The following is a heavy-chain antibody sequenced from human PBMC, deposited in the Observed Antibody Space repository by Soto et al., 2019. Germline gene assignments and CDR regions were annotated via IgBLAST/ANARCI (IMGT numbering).Heavy chain of an antibody. Sequence: ETLRLTYTVSGYSISTGYYWAWVRQSPGKGRGWIGSVYRSWAAYYSPTLKSRGTISGGTSKNQFSLHLASGPAADAAVSYCARDFCYALDLPSYSAFRGQG. J-gene: IGHJ4*02. V-gene: IGHV4-38-2*02. D-gene: IGHD2-2*01. CDR2: VYRSWAA. CDR3: ARDFCYALDLPSYSAF. CDR1: GYSISTGYY.